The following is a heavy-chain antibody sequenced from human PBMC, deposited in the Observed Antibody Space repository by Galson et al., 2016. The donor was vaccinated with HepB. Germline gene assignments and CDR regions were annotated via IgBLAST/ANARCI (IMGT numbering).Heavy chain of an antibody. J-gene: IGHJ3*02. CDR1: SGSISSSRYY. CDR3: ASHCGGDCYNNLADAFDI. CDR2: VYYSGTA. V-gene: IGHV4-39*01. D-gene: IGHD2-21*01. Sequence: SETLSLTCTVSSGSISSSRYYWGWIRQPPGKGLEWIGSVYYSGTAYYDPSLKSRVSISVDTSKNQFSLRLSSVTAGDTAVYFCASHCGGDCYNNLADAFDIWGRGTMDTVSS.